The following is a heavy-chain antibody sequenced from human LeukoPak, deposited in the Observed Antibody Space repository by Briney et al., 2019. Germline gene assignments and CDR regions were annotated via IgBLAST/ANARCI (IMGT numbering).Heavy chain of an antibody. CDR2: IYSGGST. D-gene: IGHD4-17*01. J-gene: IGHJ4*02. Sequence: GGSLRLSCAASGFTVSSNYMSWVRQAPGKGLEWVSVIYSGGSTYYADSVKGRFTISRDNSKDTLYLQMNSLRAEDTAVYYCVRGDYGDYTLFDYWGQGTLVTVSS. V-gene: IGHV3-53*01. CDR3: VRGDYGDYTLFDY. CDR1: GFTVSSNY.